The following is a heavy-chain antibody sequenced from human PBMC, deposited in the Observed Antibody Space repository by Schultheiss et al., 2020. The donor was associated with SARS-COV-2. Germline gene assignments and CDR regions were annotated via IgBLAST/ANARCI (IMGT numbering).Heavy chain of an antibody. CDR2: VKSKTVGGTT. D-gene: IGHD4-17*01. CDR3: TLGDYGDYDDGLFDP. CDR1: GFTFSSAW. Sequence: GGSLRLSCAASGFTFSSAWMNWVRQAPGKGLEWVGRVKSKTVGGTTDYAAPVKGRFTISRDNSKNTLYLQMNSLKTEDTAVYYCTLGDYGDYDDGLFDPWGQGTLVTVAS. V-gene: IGHV3-15*07. J-gene: IGHJ5*02.